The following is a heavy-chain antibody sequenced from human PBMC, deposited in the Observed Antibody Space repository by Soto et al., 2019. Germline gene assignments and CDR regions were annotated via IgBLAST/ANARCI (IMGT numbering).Heavy chain of an antibody. CDR3: ASNYYYDSSGGYGMDV. CDR1: GYSFTSYW. J-gene: IGHJ6*02. D-gene: IGHD3-22*01. V-gene: IGHV5-10-1*01. CDR2: IDPSDSYT. Sequence: PGESLKISCKGSGYSFTSYWISWVRQMPGKGLEWMGRIDPSDSYTNYSPSFQGHVTISADKSISTAYLRWSSLKASDTAMYYCASNYYYDSSGGYGMDVWGQGTTVTVSS.